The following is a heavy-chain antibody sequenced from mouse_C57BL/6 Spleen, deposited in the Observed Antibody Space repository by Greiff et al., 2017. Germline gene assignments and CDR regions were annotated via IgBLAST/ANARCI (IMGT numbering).Heavy chain of an antibody. CDR3: ARSHYYGSSYNAMDY. D-gene: IGHD1-1*01. V-gene: IGHV1-19*01. J-gene: IGHJ4*01. CDR2: INPYNGGT. CDR1: GYTFTDYY. Sequence: VQLKESGPVLVKPGASVKMSCKASGYTFTDYYMNWVKQSHGKSLEWIGVINPYNGGTSYNQKFKGKATLTVDKSSSTAYMELNSLTSEDSAVYYCARSHYYGSSYNAMDYWGQGTSVTVSS.